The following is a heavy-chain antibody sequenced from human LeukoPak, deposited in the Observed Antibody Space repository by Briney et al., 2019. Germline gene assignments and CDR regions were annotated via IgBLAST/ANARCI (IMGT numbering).Heavy chain of an antibody. J-gene: IGHJ4*02. V-gene: IGHV1-69*04. Sequence: GASVKVSCKASGGTFSSYAIIWVRQAPGQGLEWMGRIIPILGIANYAQKFQGRVTITADKSTSTAYMELSSLRSEDTAVYYCARDPPLGPPYYFDYWGQGTLVTVSS. CDR3: ARDPPLGPPYYFDY. D-gene: IGHD7-27*01. CDR1: GGTFSSYA. CDR2: IIPILGIA.